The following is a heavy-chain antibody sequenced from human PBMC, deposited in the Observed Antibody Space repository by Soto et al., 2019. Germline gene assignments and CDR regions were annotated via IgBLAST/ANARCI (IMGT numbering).Heavy chain of an antibody. D-gene: IGHD3-3*01. CDR1: RASITDAKW. J-gene: IGHJ4*02. CDR3: STYDFWCGLFDY. V-gene: IGHV4-4*02. CDR2: IYHTGGT. Sequence: QVQLLESGPGLVKPSGTLSLTCAVSRASITDAKWWSWVRQAPGKGLAWIGEIYHTGGTSYNPSLAGRVTISVDKSNNQFLLKLRPVTAADTAVYYCSTYDFWCGLFDYWGQGILVTVSP.